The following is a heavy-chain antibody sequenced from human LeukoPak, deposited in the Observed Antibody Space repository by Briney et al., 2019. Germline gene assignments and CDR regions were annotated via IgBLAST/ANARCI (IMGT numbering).Heavy chain of an antibody. Sequence: GGPLRLSCAASGFTFSSYEMNWVRQAPGKGLEWVSAITGSGGSTYYADSVKGRFTISRDNSKNTLYLQMNSLRAEDTAVYYCAKIRPPAYDIWGQGTMVTVSS. CDR2: ITGSGGST. J-gene: IGHJ3*02. D-gene: IGHD3-3*02. CDR3: AKIRPPAYDI. CDR1: GFTFSSYE. V-gene: IGHV3-23*01.